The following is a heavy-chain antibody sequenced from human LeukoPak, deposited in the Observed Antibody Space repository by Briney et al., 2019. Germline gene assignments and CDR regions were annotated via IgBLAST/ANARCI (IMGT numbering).Heavy chain of an antibody. CDR1: GYTFTSYG. V-gene: IGHV1-18*01. J-gene: IGHJ3*02. D-gene: IGHD2-2*01. CDR3: ARDLGYCSSTSCYTSGAFDI. CDR2: ISAYNGNT. Sequence: ASVKVSRKASGYTFTSYGISWVRQAPGQGLEWMGWISAYNGNTNYAQKLQGRVSMTTDTSTRTAYMELRSLRSDDTAVYYCARDLGYCSSTSCYTSGAFDIWGQGTMVTVSS.